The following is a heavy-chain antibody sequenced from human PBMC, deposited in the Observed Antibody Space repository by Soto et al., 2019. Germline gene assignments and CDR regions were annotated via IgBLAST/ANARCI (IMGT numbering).Heavy chain of an antibody. V-gene: IGHV3-30*18. D-gene: IGHD1-26*01. CDR1: GFTFSNYG. Sequence: LRLSCVGSGFTFSNYGMHWVRQPPGKGLEWVALISDDGDKRYYADSVRGRLIISRDNSKDTLYLQMNSLGPDDTAVYFCAKARVRIVGANSFDYWGQGTPVTVSS. J-gene: IGHJ4*02. CDR2: ISDDGDKR. CDR3: AKARVRIVGANSFDY.